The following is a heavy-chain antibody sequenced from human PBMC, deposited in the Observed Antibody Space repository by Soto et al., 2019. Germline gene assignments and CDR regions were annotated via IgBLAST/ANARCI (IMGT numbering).Heavy chain of an antibody. CDR1: GYTFTGYY. CDR3: ARGDYSSSWYLNWFDP. V-gene: IGHV1-2*04. J-gene: IGHJ5*02. CDR2: INPNSGGT. D-gene: IGHD6-13*01. Sequence: ASVKVSCKASGYTFTGYYMHWVRQAPGQGLEWMGWINPNSGGTNYAQKFQGWVTMTRDTSISTAYMELSRLRSDDTAVYYCARGDYSSSWYLNWFDPWGQGTQLTVSS.